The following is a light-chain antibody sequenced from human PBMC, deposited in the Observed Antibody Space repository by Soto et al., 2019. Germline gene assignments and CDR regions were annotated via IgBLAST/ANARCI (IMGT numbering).Light chain of an antibody. J-gene: IGKJ2*01. V-gene: IGKV1-39*01. CDR3: HQSFTTPHT. CDR2: AAS. Sequence: MTQSPSSLSASVGDRVTITCRASQSISDYLSWYQQKPGKAPNLLIYAASNLQGGVPSRFRGSGSGTDFTLTISSLQPEDSATYYCHQSFTTPHTFGQGTKLEIK. CDR1: QSISDY.